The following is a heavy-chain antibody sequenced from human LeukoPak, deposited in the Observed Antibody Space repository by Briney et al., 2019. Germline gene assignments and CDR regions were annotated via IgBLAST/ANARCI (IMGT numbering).Heavy chain of an antibody. CDR1: GGSISSYY. J-gene: IGHJ4*02. Sequence: SETLSLTCTVSGGSISSYYWSWLRQPAGKGLEWIGRVYTSGSTNYNPSLKSRVTMSVDTSKNQFSLKLSAVTAADTSVYYCARDPSARYFFDYWGQRTLVTVSS. CDR3: ARDPSARYFFDY. V-gene: IGHV4-4*07. CDR2: VYTSGST.